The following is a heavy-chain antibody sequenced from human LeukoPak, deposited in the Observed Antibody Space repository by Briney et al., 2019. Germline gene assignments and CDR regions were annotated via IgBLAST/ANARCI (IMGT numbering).Heavy chain of an antibody. CDR3: AGSPVLLWFGELTKVDY. J-gene: IGHJ4*02. D-gene: IGHD3-10*01. Sequence: GGSLRLSCAASGFTFSSYEMNWVRQAPGKGLEWVSYISSSGSTIYYADSVKGRFTISRDNAKNSLYLRMNSLRAEDTAVYYCAGSPVLLWFGELTKVDYWGQGTLVTVSS. CDR1: GFTFSSYE. V-gene: IGHV3-48*03. CDR2: ISSSGSTI.